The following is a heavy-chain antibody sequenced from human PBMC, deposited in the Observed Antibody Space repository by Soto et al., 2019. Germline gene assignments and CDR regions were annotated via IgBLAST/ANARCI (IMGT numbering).Heavy chain of an antibody. CDR1: GFTFSSYG. Sequence: QVQLVESGGGVVQPGRSLRLSCAASGFTFSSYGMHWVRQAPGKGLEWVAVLSYDGSNKYYADSVKGRFTISRDNSKNTLYLQMNSLRAEDTAVYYCAKGAQYDSRMDVWGQGTTVTVSS. CDR3: AKGAQYDSRMDV. CDR2: LSYDGSNK. D-gene: IGHD3-3*01. J-gene: IGHJ6*02. V-gene: IGHV3-30*18.